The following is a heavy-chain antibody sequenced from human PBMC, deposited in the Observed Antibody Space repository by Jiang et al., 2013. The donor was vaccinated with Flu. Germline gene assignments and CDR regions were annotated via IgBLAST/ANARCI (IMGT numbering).Heavy chain of an antibody. CDR2: IYYSGST. D-gene: IGHD3-10*01. CDR1: GGSISSSSYY. V-gene: IGHV4-39*01. J-gene: IGHJ4*02. Sequence: LLKPSETLSLTCTVSGGSISSSSYYWGWIRQPPGKGLEWIGTIYYSGSTYYNPSLKSRVTVSVDTSKNQFSLNLSSVTAADTAVYYCARRGGSGRAFDYWGRGTLVTVSS. CDR3: ARRGGSGRAFDY.